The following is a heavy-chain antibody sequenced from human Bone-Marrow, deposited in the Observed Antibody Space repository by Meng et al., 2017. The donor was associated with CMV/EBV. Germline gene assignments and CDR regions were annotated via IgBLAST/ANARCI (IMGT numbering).Heavy chain of an antibody. CDR1: GGSIGTDNW. Sequence: CPISGGSIGTDNWWSWVRQPPGKGLEWIGEIFHSGSTNYNPSLKSRVTISVDNSKSQFSLDLSSVTAADTAVYYCARNGGGGFYLDSWGQGTLVTVSS. CDR2: IFHSGST. D-gene: IGHD3-16*01. J-gene: IGHJ4*02. CDR3: ARNGGGGFYLDS. V-gene: IGHV4-4*02.